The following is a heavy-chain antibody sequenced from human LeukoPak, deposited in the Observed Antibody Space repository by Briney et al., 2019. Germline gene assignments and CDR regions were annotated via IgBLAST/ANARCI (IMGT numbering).Heavy chain of an antibody. CDR1: GFTFSNYE. Sequence: GGSLRLSCAASGFTFSNYEMNWVRQAPGKGLEWVSYISAIDSTTYYADSVKGRFIISRDNAKNSLYLQMNSLRVEDTAVYHCARGLASSNWPHWFDPWGQGTLVSVSS. J-gene: IGHJ5*02. V-gene: IGHV3-48*03. CDR3: ARGLASSNWPHWFDP. D-gene: IGHD6-13*01. CDR2: ISAIDSTT.